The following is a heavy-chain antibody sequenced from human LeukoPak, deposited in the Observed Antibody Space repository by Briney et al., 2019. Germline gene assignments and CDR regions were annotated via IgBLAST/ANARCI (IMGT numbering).Heavy chain of an antibody. V-gene: IGHV1-46*01. CDR1: GYSFPSHY. Sequence: SVKVSCQPSGYSFPSHYMYRVRQAPRQPLEWLGIIYPRGGRTSYVQKLEARDTMYKDSSTITDSMEPSGLSCEDTAVYYCARQGSYYYYMDYWGQGTMVTVSS. CDR3: ARQGSYYYYMDY. D-gene: IGHD3-10*01. CDR2: IYPRGGRT. J-gene: IGHJ4*02.